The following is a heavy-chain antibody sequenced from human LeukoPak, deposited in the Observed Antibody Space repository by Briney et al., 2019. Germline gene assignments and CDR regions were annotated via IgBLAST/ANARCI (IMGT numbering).Heavy chain of an antibody. J-gene: IGHJ6*03. CDR2: IIPIFGTA. Sequence: SVKVSCKASGGTFSSYAISWVRQAPGQGLEWMGGIIPIFGTANYAQKFQGRVTITADESTSTAYMELSSLRSEDTAVYYCASSADTAPDYYYYMDVWGKGTTVTVSS. D-gene: IGHD5-18*01. V-gene: IGHV1-69*13. CDR1: GGTFSSYA. CDR3: ASSADTAPDYYYYMDV.